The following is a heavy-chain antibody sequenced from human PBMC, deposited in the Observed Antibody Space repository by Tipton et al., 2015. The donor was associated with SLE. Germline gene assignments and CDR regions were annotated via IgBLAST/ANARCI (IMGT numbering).Heavy chain of an antibody. CDR2: INHSGST. Sequence: TLSLTCAVYGGSFSGYYWSWIRQPPGKGLEWIGEINHSGSTNYNPSLKSRFTISVDTSKNQFSLKLSSVTAADTAVYYCARGGFIAYYYYYMDVWGKGTTVTVSS. V-gene: IGHV4-34*01. D-gene: IGHD3-16*02. CDR3: ARGGFIAYYYYYMDV. CDR1: GGSFSGYY. J-gene: IGHJ6*03.